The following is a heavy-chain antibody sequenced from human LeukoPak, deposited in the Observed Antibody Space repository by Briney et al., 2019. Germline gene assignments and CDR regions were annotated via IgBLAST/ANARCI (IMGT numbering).Heavy chain of an antibody. V-gene: IGHV4-59*08. J-gene: IGHJ6*02. CDR3: ARHSIGSGNYFGSGTYYNNGMDV. CDR2: IFYTGST. CDR1: GGSISSYY. Sequence: SETLSLTCTVSGGSISSYYWSRIRQPPGKGLEWIGYIFYTGSTKYNPSLKSRVTISVDTSKHHLSLKLSSVTAAGTAVYYCARHSIGSGNYFGSGTYYNNGMDVWGQGTTVTVSS. D-gene: IGHD3-10*01.